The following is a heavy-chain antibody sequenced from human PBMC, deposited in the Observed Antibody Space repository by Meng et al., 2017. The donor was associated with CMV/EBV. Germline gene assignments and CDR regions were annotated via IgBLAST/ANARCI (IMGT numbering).Heavy chain of an antibody. CDR1: GFTFSSYW. Sequence: EVQLVESGGGLVQPGGSLRRSCAASGFTFSSYWMHWVRQAPGKGLVWVSRINSDGSSTSYAESVKGRFTISRDNAKNTLYLQMNSLRAEDTAVYYCARERRAGVGWFDTWGQGTLVTVSS. J-gene: IGHJ5*02. CDR3: ARERRAGVGWFDT. CDR2: INSDGSST. V-gene: IGHV3-74*01.